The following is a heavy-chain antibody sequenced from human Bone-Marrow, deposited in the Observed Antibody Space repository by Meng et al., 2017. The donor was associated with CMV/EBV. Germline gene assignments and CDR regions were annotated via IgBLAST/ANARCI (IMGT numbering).Heavy chain of an antibody. CDR3: ARDRMIVVVISADYYYYGMDV. D-gene: IGHD3-22*01. V-gene: IGHV1-18*01. Sequence: ASVKVSCKASGYTFTSYGISWVRQAPGQGLEWMGWISAYNGNTNYAQKLQGRVTMTTDTSTSTAYMELRSLRSDDTAVYYCARDRMIVVVISADYYYYGMDVWGQGTTVTVSS. CDR2: ISAYNGNT. CDR1: GYTFTSYG. J-gene: IGHJ6*02.